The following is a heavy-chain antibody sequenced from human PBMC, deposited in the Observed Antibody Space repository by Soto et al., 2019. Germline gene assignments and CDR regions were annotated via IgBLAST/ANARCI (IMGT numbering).Heavy chain of an antibody. V-gene: IGHV1-69*13. Sequence: SVKVSCKASGGTFSSYAISWVRQAPGQGLEWMGGIIPIFGTANYAQKFQGRVTITADESTSTAYMELSSLRSEDTAVYYCATSYYDILTGPLAYWGQGTLVTVSS. CDR2: IIPIFGTA. CDR3: ATSYYDILTGPLAY. CDR1: GGTFSSYA. D-gene: IGHD3-9*01. J-gene: IGHJ4*02.